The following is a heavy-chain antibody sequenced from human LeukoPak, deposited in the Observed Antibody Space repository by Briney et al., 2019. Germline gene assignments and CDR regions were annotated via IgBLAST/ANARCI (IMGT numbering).Heavy chain of an antibody. D-gene: IGHD6-13*01. V-gene: IGHV3-74*01. CDR1: TFTFSLYW. CDR3: ARDPSSNSAFDY. J-gene: IGHJ4*02. Sequence: GGSLRLSCAASTFTFSLYWMHWVRQAPGKGLVWVSRINTNGRSTTYADSVKGRFTISRDNAKNTLYLQMNSVRAEDTAVYYCARDPSSNSAFDYWGQGTLVTVSS. CDR2: INTNGRST.